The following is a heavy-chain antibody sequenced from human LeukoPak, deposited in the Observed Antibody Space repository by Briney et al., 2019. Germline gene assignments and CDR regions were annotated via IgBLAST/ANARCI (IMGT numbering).Heavy chain of an antibody. CDR1: GGSFSGYY. V-gene: IGHV4-34*01. Sequence: SETLSLTCAVYGGSFSGYYWSWIRQPPGKGLEWIGEINHSGSTTYTPSLKSRVTRSEDTSPNQFSLRLSSVTAADTAVYYCARGGGAQFDPWGQGTLVTVSS. D-gene: IGHD4-23*01. CDR3: ARGGGAQFDP. CDR2: INHSGST. J-gene: IGHJ5*02.